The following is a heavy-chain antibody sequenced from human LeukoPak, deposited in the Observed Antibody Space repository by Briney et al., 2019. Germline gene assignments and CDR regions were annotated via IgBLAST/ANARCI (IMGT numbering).Heavy chain of an antibody. CDR2: IRCDENKK. CDR1: GFTFSSYG. J-gene: IGHJ4*02. CDR3: AKDNTRDGYRYFHY. V-gene: IGHV3-30*02. Sequence: GGSLRLSCTASGFTFSSYGMQWVRQAPGKGLEWVACIRCDENKKYYADSVKGLFTVSRDNSENTLFLQMNSLRAEDTAVYYCAKDNTRDGYRYFHYWGQGTLVTLSS. D-gene: IGHD5-24*01.